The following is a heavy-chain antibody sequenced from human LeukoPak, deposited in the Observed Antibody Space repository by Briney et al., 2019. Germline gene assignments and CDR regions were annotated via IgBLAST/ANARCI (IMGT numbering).Heavy chain of an antibody. CDR2: IIPIFGTA. J-gene: IGHJ6*02. CDR1: GGTFSSYA. CDR3: ARGRFLEWLLNYYGMDV. D-gene: IGHD3-3*01. V-gene: IGHV1-69*13. Sequence: SVKVSCKASGGTFSSYAISWVRQAPGQGLEWMGGIIPIFGTANYAQKFQGRVTITADESTSTAYMELSSLRSEDTAVYYCARGRFLEWLLNYYGMDVWGQRTTVTVSS.